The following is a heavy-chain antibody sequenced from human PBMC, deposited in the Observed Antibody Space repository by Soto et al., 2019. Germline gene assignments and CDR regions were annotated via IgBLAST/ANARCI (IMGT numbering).Heavy chain of an antibody. V-gene: IGHV1-18*01. Sequence: ASVKVSCKASGYTFTSYGISWERKAPGQGLEWMGWISAYNGNTNYAQKLQGRVTMTTDTSTSTAYMELRSLRSDDTAVYYCARAPIAAADNWFDPWGQGTLVTVSS. CDR1: GYTFTSYG. CDR3: ARAPIAAADNWFDP. CDR2: ISAYNGNT. J-gene: IGHJ5*02. D-gene: IGHD6-13*01.